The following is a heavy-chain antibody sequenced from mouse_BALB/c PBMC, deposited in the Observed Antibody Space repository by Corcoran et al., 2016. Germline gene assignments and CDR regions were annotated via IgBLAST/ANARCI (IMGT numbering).Heavy chain of an antibody. J-gene: IGHJ4*01. V-gene: IGHV1-18*01. D-gene: IGHD1-1*02. CDR2: INPNNGGT. CDR1: GYTFTDYN. Sequence: EVLLQQSGPELVKPGASVKIPCKASGYTFTDYNMDWVKQSHGKSLEWIGDINPNNGGTIYNQKFKGKATLTVDKSSSTAYMELRSLTSEDTAVYYCARRGSDWSAMHYWGPGTSVTVSS. CDR3: ARRGSDWSAMHY.